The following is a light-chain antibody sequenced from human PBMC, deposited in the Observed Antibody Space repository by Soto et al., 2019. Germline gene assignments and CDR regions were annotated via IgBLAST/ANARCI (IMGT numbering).Light chain of an antibody. CDR3: LQDFRYPWT. J-gene: IGKJ1*01. V-gene: IGKV1-6*01. CDR2: AAS. Sequence: AIQMTQSPSSLSASVGDRVTITCRASQGIGNNLAWYQQKPGKVPKLLIFAASSLQGGVPSRFSGSGSGTDFTFTINSLQAEDFATYYCLQDFRYPWTFGQGTKVELK. CDR1: QGIGNN.